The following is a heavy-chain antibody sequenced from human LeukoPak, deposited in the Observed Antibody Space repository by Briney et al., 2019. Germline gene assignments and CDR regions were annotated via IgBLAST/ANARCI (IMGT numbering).Heavy chain of an antibody. V-gene: IGHV4-61*01. CDR2: IYYSGST. CDR3: ARVRAPRVLWFGESRSWFDP. D-gene: IGHD3-10*01. J-gene: IGHJ5*02. CDR1: GGSVSSGSYY. Sequence: SETLSLTCTVSGGSVSSGSYYWSWIRQPPGKGLEWIGYIYYSGSTNYNPSLKSQVTISVDTSKNQFSLKLSSATAADTAVYYCARVRAPRVLWFGESRSWFDPWGQGTLVTVSS.